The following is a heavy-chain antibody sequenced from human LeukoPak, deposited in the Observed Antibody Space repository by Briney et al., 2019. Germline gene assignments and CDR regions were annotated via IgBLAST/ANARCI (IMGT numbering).Heavy chain of an antibody. V-gene: IGHV1-46*01. CDR3: ARATLRITMIVVVNNYGMDV. Sequence: ASVKVSCKASGYTFTSYYMHWVRQAPGQGLEWMGIINPSGGSTSYAQKFQGRVTMTRDTSTSTVYMELSSLRSEDTAVYYCARATLRITMIVVVNNYGMDVWGQGTTVTVSS. CDR1: GYTFTSYY. J-gene: IGHJ6*02. D-gene: IGHD3-22*01. CDR2: INPSGGST.